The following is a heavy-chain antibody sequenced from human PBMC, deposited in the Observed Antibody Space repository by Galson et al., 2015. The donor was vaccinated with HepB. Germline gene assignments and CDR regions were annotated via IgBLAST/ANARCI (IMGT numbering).Heavy chain of an antibody. CDR3: ARVRGWFGELDY. J-gene: IGHJ4*02. Sequence: TLSLTCTVSGGSISSGSYYWSWIRQPAGKGLEWIGRIYTSGSTNYNPSLKSRVTISVDTSKNQFPLKLSSVTAADTAVYYCARVRGWFGELDYWGQGTLVTVSS. CDR1: GGSISSGSYY. CDR2: IYTSGST. D-gene: IGHD3-10*01. V-gene: IGHV4-61*02.